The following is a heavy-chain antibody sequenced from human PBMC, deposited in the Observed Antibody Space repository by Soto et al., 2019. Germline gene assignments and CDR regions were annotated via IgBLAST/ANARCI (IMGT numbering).Heavy chain of an antibody. CDR2: IYYSGST. CDR1: GGSISSSSYY. V-gene: IGHV4-39*01. D-gene: IGHD6-6*01. CDR3: ARQHYSSSLHHY. Sequence: SETLSLTCTVSGGSISSSSYYWGWIRQPPGKGLEWIGSIYYSGSTYYNPSLKSRVTISVDTSKNQFSLKLSSVTAADTAVYYCARQHYSSSLHHYWGQGTLVTVSS. J-gene: IGHJ4*02.